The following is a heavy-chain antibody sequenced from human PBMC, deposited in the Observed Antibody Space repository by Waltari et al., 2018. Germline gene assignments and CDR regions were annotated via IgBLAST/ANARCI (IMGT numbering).Heavy chain of an antibody. CDR1: GYTFTGYY. Sequence: QVQLVQSGAEVKNPGASVKVSCKASGYTFTGYYMHWVRQAPGQGLEWMGRINPNSGGTNYAPKFQDRVTMTRDKSISTAYMEMSRLRSDDTAVYYWARALAASGAYWGQGTLVTVSS. CDR2: INPNSGGT. J-gene: IGHJ4*02. CDR3: ARALAASGAY. V-gene: IGHV1-2*06. D-gene: IGHD3-10*01.